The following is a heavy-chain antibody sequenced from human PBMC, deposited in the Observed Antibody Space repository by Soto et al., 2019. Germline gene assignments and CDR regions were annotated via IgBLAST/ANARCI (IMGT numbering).Heavy chain of an antibody. CDR1: GYTFTSYG. CDR2: ISAYNGNT. Sequence: ASVKVSCKASGYTFTSYGISWVRQAPGQGLEWMGWISAYNGNTNYAQKLQGRVTMTTDTSTSTAYMELRSLRSDDTAVYYCARDLRYLHCISTSCYGMDVWGQGTTVTVSS. D-gene: IGHD2-2*01. J-gene: IGHJ6*02. CDR3: ARDLRYLHCISTSCYGMDV. V-gene: IGHV1-18*01.